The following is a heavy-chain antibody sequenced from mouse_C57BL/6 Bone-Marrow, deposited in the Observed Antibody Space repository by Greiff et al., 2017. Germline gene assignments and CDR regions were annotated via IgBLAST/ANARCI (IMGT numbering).Heavy chain of an antibody. CDR3: ARSSSYWYFDV. J-gene: IGHJ1*03. CDR1: GYAFTNYL. Sequence: QVQLQQSGAELVRPGTSVKVSCKASGYAFTNYLIEWVKQRPGQGLEWIGVINPGSGGTNYNEKFKGKATLTADKSSSTAYMQLSSLTSEDSAVXFCARSSSYWYFDVWGTGTTVTVSS. CDR2: INPGSGGT. V-gene: IGHV1-54*01. D-gene: IGHD1-1*01.